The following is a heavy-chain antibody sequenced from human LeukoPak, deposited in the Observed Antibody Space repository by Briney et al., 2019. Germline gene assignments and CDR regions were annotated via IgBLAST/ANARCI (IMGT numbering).Heavy chain of an antibody. D-gene: IGHD6-19*01. J-gene: IGHJ4*02. CDR3: ARTTRGWELDY. Sequence: GASVKVSCKASGDTFISYAISWVRQAPGRGLEWMGGIIPIFGTANYAQKFQGRVTITADESTSTAYMELSRLRSDDTAVYYCARTTRGWELDYWGQGTLVTVSS. CDR2: IIPIFGTA. CDR1: GDTFISYA. V-gene: IGHV1-69*13.